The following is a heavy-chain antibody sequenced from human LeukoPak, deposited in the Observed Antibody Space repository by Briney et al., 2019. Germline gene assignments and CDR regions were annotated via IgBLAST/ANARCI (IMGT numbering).Heavy chain of an antibody. D-gene: IGHD3-22*01. CDR3: ARVGYYDSSGYYSGLFDY. V-gene: IGHV4-59*01. J-gene: IGHJ4*02. Sequence: SETLSLTCTVSGGSIRSYYWSWIRQPPGKGPEWIGYIYYSGSTNYNPSLKSRVTISVDTSKDQFSLKLSSVTAADTAVYYCARVGYYDSSGYYSGLFDYWGQGTLVTVSS. CDR1: GGSIRSYY. CDR2: IYYSGST.